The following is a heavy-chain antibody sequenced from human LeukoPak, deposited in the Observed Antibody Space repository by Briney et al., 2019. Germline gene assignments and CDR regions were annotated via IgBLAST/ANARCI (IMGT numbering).Heavy chain of an antibody. D-gene: IGHD2-21*02. V-gene: IGHV4-4*07. CDR1: GASISSYY. J-gene: IGHJ5*02. CDR2: IYTSGST. CDR3: ARVTDPRYNWFDP. Sequence: SETLSLTCTVSGASISSYYWTWIRQPAGKGPEWIGRIYTSGSTNYNPSLKSRVNMSVDTSKNQFSLKLNSVTAADTAVYYCARVTDPRYNWFDPWGQGTLVTVSS.